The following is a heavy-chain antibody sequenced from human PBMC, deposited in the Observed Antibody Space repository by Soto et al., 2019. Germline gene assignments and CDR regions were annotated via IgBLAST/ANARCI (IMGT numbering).Heavy chain of an antibody. V-gene: IGHV4-61*01. CDR1: GFTVSSCSHY. CDR2: IYYSGTT. D-gene: IGHD5-18*01. J-gene: IGHJ3*01. CDR3: ARDYRGYTYGYAFDV. Sequence: SDALSLTCIVSGFTVSSCSHYWRWIRQPPGKGLEWIGHIYYSGTTNYNPSLNSRVTISVDTSKDQFSLKLNSVTSADTAVYYCARDYRGYTYGYAFDVWGQGTMVT.